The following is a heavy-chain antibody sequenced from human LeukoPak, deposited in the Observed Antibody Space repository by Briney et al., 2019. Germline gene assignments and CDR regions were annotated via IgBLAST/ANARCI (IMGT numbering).Heavy chain of an antibody. V-gene: IGHV3-21*01. CDR3: ARAAAGTDY. Sequence: GGSLRLSCAASGFTFSSYSMNWVRQAPGKGREWVSSISSSSSYIYYADSVKARFTISRDNAKNSLYLQMNSLRAEDRAVYYCARAAAGTDYWGQGTLVTVSS. CDR1: GFTFSSYS. D-gene: IGHD6-13*01. J-gene: IGHJ4*02. CDR2: ISSSSSYI.